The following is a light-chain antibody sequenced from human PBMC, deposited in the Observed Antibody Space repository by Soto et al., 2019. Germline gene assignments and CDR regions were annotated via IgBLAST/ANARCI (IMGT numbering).Light chain of an antibody. CDR1: ISDVGGYNY. J-gene: IGLJ1*01. CDR3: SSYTSSSTPYV. CDR2: EVS. V-gene: IGLV2-14*01. Sequence: QCLLTQPASVSGSRGQSITISCTGTISDVGGYNYVSWYQQHPGKAPKLMIYEVSNRPSGVSNRFSGSKSGNTASLTISGLQADDEADYYCSSYTSSSTPYVFGTGTKVTVL.